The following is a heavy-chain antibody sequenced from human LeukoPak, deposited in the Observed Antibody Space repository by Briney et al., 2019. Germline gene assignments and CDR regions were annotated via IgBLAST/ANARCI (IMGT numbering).Heavy chain of an antibody. Sequence: GASVKVSCKASGYTFTSYSMHWVRQAPGQGLEWRGTINPSGGSTSYAQKFQGRVTMTRDMSTRTVYMELSSLRSEDTAVYYCARDGWYSVSQIPVTGFDMWGQGTMVTVSS. V-gene: IGHV1-46*01. CDR2: INPSGGST. D-gene: IGHD1-26*01. CDR3: ARDGWYSVSQIPVTGFDM. J-gene: IGHJ3*02. CDR1: GYTFTSYS.